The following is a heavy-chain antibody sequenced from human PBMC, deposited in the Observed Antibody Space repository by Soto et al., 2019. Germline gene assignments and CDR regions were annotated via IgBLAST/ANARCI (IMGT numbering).Heavy chain of an antibody. CDR3: ARGRSAGVFDY. CDR2: INHSGST. CDR1: GGSISGYY. Sequence: SETLSLTCAVYGGSISGYYWSWIRQPPGKGLEWIGEINHSGSTNYNPSLKSRVTISVDTSKNQFSLKLSSVTAADTAVYYCARGRSAGVFDYWGQGTLVTGSS. V-gene: IGHV4-34*01. J-gene: IGHJ4*02. D-gene: IGHD6-13*01.